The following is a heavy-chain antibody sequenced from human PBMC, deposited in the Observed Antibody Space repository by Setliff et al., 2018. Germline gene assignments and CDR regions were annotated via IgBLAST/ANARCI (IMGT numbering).Heavy chain of an antibody. CDR2: ISFSSSTI. CDR3: AGSRAWIPVLDS. CDR1: GFTFDDYA. J-gene: IGHJ4*02. D-gene: IGHD5-12*01. Sequence: GGSLRLSCAASGFTFDDYAMHWVRQAPGKGLEWVSYISFSSSTIYYADSVKGRFTISRDNAKNSVSLQMDSLSAQDTAVYYCAGSRAWIPVLDSWGQGTLVTVSS. V-gene: IGHV3-48*04.